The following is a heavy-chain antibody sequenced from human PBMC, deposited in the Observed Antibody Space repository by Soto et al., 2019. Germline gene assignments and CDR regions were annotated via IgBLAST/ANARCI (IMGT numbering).Heavy chain of an antibody. D-gene: IGHD2-15*01. J-gene: IGHJ6*02. CDR2: IYPGDSDT. Sequence: GESLKISCKGSGYSFTSYWIGWVRQMPGKGLEWMGIIYPGDSDTRYSPSFQGQVTTSADKSISIAYLQWSSLKASDTAMYYCAMGRYCSGGSCYSSLYYGMGVWGRGTTVTVSS. CDR3: AMGRYCSGGSCYSSLYYGMGV. CDR1: GYSFTSYW. V-gene: IGHV5-51*01.